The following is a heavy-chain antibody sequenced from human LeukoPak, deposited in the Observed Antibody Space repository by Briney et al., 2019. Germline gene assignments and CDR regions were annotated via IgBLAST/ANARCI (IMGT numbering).Heavy chain of an antibody. D-gene: IGHD3-10*01. CDR2: ISYDGSNK. Sequence: GGSLRLACAVSGFTFSSNDIHWVSQAPGKGLEWVAVISYDGSNKYYADSVKGRFTISRDNSKNTVYLQMNSLRAEDTAVYYCARDGGFGELLSLPENAFDMWGQGTKVTVSS. J-gene: IGHJ3*02. V-gene: IGHV3-30-3*01. CDR3: ARDGGFGELLSLPENAFDM. CDR1: GFTFSSND.